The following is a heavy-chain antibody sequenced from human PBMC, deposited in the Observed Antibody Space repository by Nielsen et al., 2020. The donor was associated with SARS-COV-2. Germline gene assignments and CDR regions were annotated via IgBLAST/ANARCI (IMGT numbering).Heavy chain of an antibody. CDR3: VHGESFDY. D-gene: IGHD4-17*01. CDR2: IDSGGGYI. V-gene: IGHV3-9*01. J-gene: IGHJ4*02. CDR1: GFSFDEYA. Sequence: GGSLRLSCAGSGFSFDEYAMNWVRQAPGKGLEWVASIDSGGGYIAYAGSVKGRFTISRDDAKNSLYLQMSSLRPEDTALYYCVHGESFDYWGQGTLVTVSS.